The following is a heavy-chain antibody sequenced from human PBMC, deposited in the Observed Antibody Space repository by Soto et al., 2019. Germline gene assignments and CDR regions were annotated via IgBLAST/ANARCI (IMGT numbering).Heavy chain of an antibody. V-gene: IGHV3-23*01. CDR3: AKAGRGVPPAELDY. CDR2: ISGSGGST. CDR1: GFTFSSYA. J-gene: IGHJ4*02. D-gene: IGHD2-15*01. Sequence: EVQLLESGGGLVQPGGSLRLSCAASGFTFSSYAMSWVRQAPGKGLEWVSAISGSGGSTYYADSVKGRFTISRDNSKNTVYRQMNSLRAEDTAVYYCAKAGRGVPPAELDYWGQGTLVTVSS.